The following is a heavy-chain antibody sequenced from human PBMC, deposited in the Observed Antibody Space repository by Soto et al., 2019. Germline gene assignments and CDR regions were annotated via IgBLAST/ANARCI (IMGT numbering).Heavy chain of an antibody. J-gene: IGHJ4*02. CDR3: ARDQWPGFDY. D-gene: IGHD6-19*01. CDR1: GGSFSGYY. V-gene: IGHV4-34*01. Sequence: QVQLQQWGAGLLKPSETLSLTCAVYGGSFSGYYWSWIRQPPGKGLEWIGEINHSGSTNYNPSLKSRVTISVDTSKNQFSLKLSSVTAADTAVYYCARDQWPGFDYWGQGTLVTVSS. CDR2: INHSGST.